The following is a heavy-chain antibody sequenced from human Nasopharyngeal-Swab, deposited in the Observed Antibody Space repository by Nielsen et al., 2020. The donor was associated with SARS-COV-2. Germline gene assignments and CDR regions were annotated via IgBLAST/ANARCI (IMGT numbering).Heavy chain of an antibody. CDR1: GGSISSSSYY. V-gene: IGHV4-39*01. J-gene: IGHJ4*02. Sequence: SETLSLTCTVSGGSISSSSYYWGWIRQPPGKGLEWIGTIYYSGSTYYNPSLKSRVTISVDTSKNQFSLKLSSVNAADTAVYYCARHFISYFYDSSGYYPEDYFDYWGQGTLVTVSS. D-gene: IGHD3-22*01. CDR2: IYYSGST. CDR3: ARHFISYFYDSSGYYPEDYFDY.